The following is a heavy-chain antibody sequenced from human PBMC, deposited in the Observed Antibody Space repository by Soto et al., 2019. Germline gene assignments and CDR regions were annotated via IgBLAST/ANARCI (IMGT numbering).Heavy chain of an antibody. Sequence: SETLSLTCTVSGGSISSSSYYWGWIRQPPGKGLEWIGNIYYSENTYYNPSLKSRVTISVDTSKNQFSLKLSSVTAADTAVYYCARRGRDDQPFDYWGQGTLVTVSS. V-gene: IGHV4-39*01. CDR3: ARRGRDDQPFDY. D-gene: IGHD1-26*01. CDR1: GGSISSSSYY. J-gene: IGHJ4*02. CDR2: IYYSENT.